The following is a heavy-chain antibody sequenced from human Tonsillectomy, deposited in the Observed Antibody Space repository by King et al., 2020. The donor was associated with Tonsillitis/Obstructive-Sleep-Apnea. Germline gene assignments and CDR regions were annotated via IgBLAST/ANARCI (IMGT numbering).Heavy chain of an antibody. J-gene: IGHJ3*02. V-gene: IGHV4-59*01. Sequence: VQLQESGPGLVKPSETLSLTCTVSGGSISSYYWSWIRQPPGKGLEWIGYIYYSGSTNYNPSLKSRVTISVDTSKNQFPLKLSSVTAADTAVYYCARDRLLRYYYDSSGRDAFDIWGQGTMVTVSS. CDR3: ARDRLLRYYYDSSGRDAFDI. CDR2: IYYSGST. CDR1: GGSISSYY. D-gene: IGHD3-22*01.